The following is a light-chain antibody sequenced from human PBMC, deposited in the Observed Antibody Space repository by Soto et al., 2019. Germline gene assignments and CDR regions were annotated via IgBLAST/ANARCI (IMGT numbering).Light chain of an antibody. V-gene: IGKV1-5*03. J-gene: IGKJ1*01. Sequence: DVQMTQSPSTLSASVGDKVTITCRASQSLPSTWLAWFQQRPGKAPNVLIYKGSALASGVSSRFSGSGSGTEFTLTISSLQPDDFATYFCQPYDAQSPWTFGQGTRV. CDR2: KGS. CDR1: QSLPSTW. CDR3: QPYDAQSPWT.